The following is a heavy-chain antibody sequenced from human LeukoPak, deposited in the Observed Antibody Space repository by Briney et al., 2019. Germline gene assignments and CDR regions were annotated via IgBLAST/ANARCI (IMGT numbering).Heavy chain of an antibody. CDR3: ARGNLNYFDY. CDR1: GFTFRSYW. Sequence: GGSLRLSCAVSGFTFRSYWMSWVRQAPGKGLEWVSSISSSSSYIYYADSVKGRFTISRDNAKNSLYLQMNSLRAEDTAVYYCARGNLNYFDYWGQGTLVTVSS. CDR2: ISSSSSYI. V-gene: IGHV3-21*01. J-gene: IGHJ4*02.